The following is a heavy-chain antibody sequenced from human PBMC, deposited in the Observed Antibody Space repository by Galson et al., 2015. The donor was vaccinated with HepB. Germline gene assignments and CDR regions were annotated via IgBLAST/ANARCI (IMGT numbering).Heavy chain of an antibody. CDR1: GYTLTELS. V-gene: IGHV1-24*01. CDR3: ATNTAMVSWYFDL. Sequence: SVKVSCKVSGYTLTELSMHWVQQAPGKGLEWMGGFDPEDGETIYAQKFQGRVTMTEDTSTDTAYMELSSLRSEDTAVYYCATNTAMVSWYFDLWGRGTLVTVSS. J-gene: IGHJ2*01. D-gene: IGHD5-18*01. CDR2: FDPEDGET.